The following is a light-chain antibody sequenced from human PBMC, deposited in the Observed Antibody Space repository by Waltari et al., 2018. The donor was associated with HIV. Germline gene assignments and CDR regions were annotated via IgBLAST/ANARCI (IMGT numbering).Light chain of an antibody. Sequence: QSALTQPPSASGSPGQSVTLSGTGTSSDAGGYNYVSWHQQHPGKAPKLMIYDVIKRPSGVPDRFSGSKSGNTASLTVSGLQPEDEADYYCSSHAGSKVVFGGGTRLTVL. CDR2: DVI. J-gene: IGLJ2*01. CDR1: SSDAGGYNY. CDR3: SSHAGSKVV. V-gene: IGLV2-8*01.